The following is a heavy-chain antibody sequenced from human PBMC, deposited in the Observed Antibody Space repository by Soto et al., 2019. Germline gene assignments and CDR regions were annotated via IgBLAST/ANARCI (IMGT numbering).Heavy chain of an antibody. D-gene: IGHD4-17*01. Sequence: HLVESGGGVVQPGRSLRLSCVASGFSFSSYGMHWVRQTPGKGLEWVALIWYDGTKKYYGDSVKGRFIISRDDSKNTVYLQMNSLRAEDTALYLCASAEQAYDYGVDSWGQGTLVTVS. CDR2: IWYDGTKK. CDR1: GFSFSSYG. CDR3: ASAEQAYDYGVDS. V-gene: IGHV3-33*01. J-gene: IGHJ4*02.